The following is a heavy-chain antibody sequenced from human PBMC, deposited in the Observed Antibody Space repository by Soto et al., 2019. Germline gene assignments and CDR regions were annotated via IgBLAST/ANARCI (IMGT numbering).Heavy chain of an antibody. J-gene: IGHJ4*02. CDR2: IKRKTDGGTT. Sequence: GGSLRLSCAASGFTFSNAWMSWARQAPGKGLEWVGRIKRKTDGGTTEYAAAVKGRFTISRDDSKNTLYLQMNSLKTEDTAVYYCNSGWNSDYWGQGTLVTVSS. V-gene: IGHV3-15*01. D-gene: IGHD1-7*01. CDR3: NSGWNSDY. CDR1: GFTFSNAW.